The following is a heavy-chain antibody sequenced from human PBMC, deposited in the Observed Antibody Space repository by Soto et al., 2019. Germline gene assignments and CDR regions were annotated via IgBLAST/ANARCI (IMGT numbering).Heavy chain of an antibody. CDR1: GFTFSSYG. CDR3: RKDRLTPDPLYYDRSHYLHLDA. Sequence: GGSLILSCAASGFTFSSYGMHWVRQAPGKGLEWVAVISYDGITKYYTDSVKGRFTVSRDNSKSTLYLQMNSLRAEYTAVYFCRKDRLTPDPLYYDRSHYLHLDAWGQGTQVTVPS. V-gene: IGHV3-30*18. J-gene: IGHJ5*02. D-gene: IGHD3-22*01. CDR2: ISYDGITK.